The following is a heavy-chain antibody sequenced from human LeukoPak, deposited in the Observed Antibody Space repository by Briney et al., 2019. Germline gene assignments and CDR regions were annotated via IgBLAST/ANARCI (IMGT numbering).Heavy chain of an antibody. J-gene: IGHJ6*02. CDR2: IIPIFGPA. CDR1: GGTSSNYA. D-gene: IGHD1-26*01. V-gene: IGHV1-69*13. Sequence: SVNVSCKASGGTSSNYAINWVRQAPGQGLEWMGGIIPIFGPANYAQKFQGRVTFSADESTRIAYMELNSLTSEDTAVYYCAKEKWEPPYYYFGMDVWGQGTTVTVSS. CDR3: AKEKWEPPYYYFGMDV.